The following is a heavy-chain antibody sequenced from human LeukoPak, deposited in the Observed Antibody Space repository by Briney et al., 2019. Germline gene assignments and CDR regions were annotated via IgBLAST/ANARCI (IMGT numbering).Heavy chain of an antibody. CDR1: GGSISRYY. J-gene: IGHJ5*02. Sequence: SETLSLTCTVSGGSISRYYWSWIRQPAGKGLEWIGRIHTSGSTNYNPSLKSRVTMSVDTSKNQFSLRLSTVTAADTAVYCCARAGNVVVPAAPFDPWGQGTLVTVSS. CDR3: ARAGNVVVPAAPFDP. D-gene: IGHD2-2*01. CDR2: IHTSGST. V-gene: IGHV4-4*07.